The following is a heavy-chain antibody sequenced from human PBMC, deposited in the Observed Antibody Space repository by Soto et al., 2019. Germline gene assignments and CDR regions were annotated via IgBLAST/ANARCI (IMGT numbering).Heavy chain of an antibody. D-gene: IGHD1-7*01. CDR3: ARETNYALDY. CDR1: GFTFSSYS. J-gene: IGHJ4*02. V-gene: IGHV3-48*01. CDR2: ITSSSSAI. Sequence: PGGSLRLSCAASGFTFSSYSMNWVRQAPGKGLEWVSYITSSSSAIYYADSVKGRFTISRDNAKNSLYVQMNSLRAEDTAVYYCARETNYALDYWGQGTLVTVSS.